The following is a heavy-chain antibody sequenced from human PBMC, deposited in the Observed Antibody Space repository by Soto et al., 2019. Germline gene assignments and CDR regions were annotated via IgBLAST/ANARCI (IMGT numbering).Heavy chain of an antibody. Sequence: QVQLVQSGAEVKKPGSSVKVSCKASGGTFSSYAISWVRQAPGQGLEWMGGIIPIFGTANYAQKFQGRVTITADESTSTAYMELSSLRSEDTAVYYCARGQPQYNWNYPRPSGSYWYFDLWGRGTLVTVSS. CDR1: GGTFSSYA. D-gene: IGHD1-7*01. CDR3: ARGQPQYNWNYPRPSGSYWYFDL. J-gene: IGHJ2*01. V-gene: IGHV1-69*01. CDR2: IIPIFGTA.